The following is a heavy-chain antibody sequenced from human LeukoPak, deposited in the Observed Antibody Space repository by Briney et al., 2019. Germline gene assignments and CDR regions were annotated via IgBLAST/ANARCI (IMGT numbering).Heavy chain of an antibody. V-gene: IGHV3-48*03. CDR1: GFTFSSYE. CDR3: ARDSSFGERRDAFDI. D-gene: IGHD1-1*01. Sequence: GGSLRLSCAASGFTFSSYEMNWVRQAPGKGLEWVSYISSSGSTIYYADSVKGRFTISRDNAKNSLYLQMNSLRAEDTAVYYCARDSSFGERRDAFDIWGQGTMVTVSS. J-gene: IGHJ3*02. CDR2: ISSSGSTI.